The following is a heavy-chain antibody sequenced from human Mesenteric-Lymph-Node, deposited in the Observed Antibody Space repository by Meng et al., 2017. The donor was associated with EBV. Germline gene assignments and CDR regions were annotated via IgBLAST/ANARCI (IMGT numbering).Heavy chain of an antibody. V-gene: IGHV4-39*01. CDR2: FYYSGTT. CDR3: ARGGYSGYDFDY. Sequence: LLFQHSAPGLVKPPESLSLTCLVSGGSISSKDYWWGWIRQPPGKGLEWIGSFYYSGTTYYSPSLKGRITISADRSKIQFSLHLNSVTAADTAVYFCARGGYSGYDFDYWGQGTLVTVSS. J-gene: IGHJ4*02. D-gene: IGHD5-12*01. CDR1: GGSISSKDYW.